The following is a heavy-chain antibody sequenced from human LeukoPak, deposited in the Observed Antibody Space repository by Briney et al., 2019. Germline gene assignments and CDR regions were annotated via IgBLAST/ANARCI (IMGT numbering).Heavy chain of an antibody. D-gene: IGHD2-2*01. V-gene: IGHV3-30*18. CDR2: ISYDGSNK. Sequence: GGSLRLSCAASGFTFSSYGMHWVRQAPGKGLEWVAVISYDGSNKYYADSVKGRFTISRDNSKNTLYLQMNSLRAEDTAVYYCAKGAGYCSSTSCFDAFDIWGQGTMVTVSS. CDR3: AKGAGYCSSTSCFDAFDI. J-gene: IGHJ3*02. CDR1: GFTFSSYG.